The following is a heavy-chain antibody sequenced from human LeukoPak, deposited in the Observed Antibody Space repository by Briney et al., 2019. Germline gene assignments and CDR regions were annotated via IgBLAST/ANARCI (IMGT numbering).Heavy chain of an antibody. D-gene: IGHD3-3*01. V-gene: IGHV3-33*01. CDR1: GFTFSSYG. CDR2: LWYDGSNK. Sequence: GRSLRLSCAASGFTFSSYGMHWVRQAPGKGLEWVAGLWYDGSNKYYSDSVKGRFTISRDNSKNTLYLQMNSLRAEDTAAYYCARAQAVQYYDFWSGSPLFDYWGQGTLVAVSS. CDR3: ARAQAVQYYDFWSGSPLFDY. J-gene: IGHJ4*02.